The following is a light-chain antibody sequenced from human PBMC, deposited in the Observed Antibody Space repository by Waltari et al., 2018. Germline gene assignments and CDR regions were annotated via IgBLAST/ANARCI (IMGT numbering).Light chain of an antibody. CDR3: NSFTDSVTWV. CDR1: NLGSYS. CDR2: DVS. J-gene: IGLJ3*02. Sequence: LTQPPSVSVAPGKTARITCGGTNLGSYSVHWYQHHPGKAPKLMIYDVSNRPSGVSDRFSGSKSDNTASLTISGLQAEDEADYYCNSFTDSVTWVFGGGTKLTVL. V-gene: IGLV2-14*03.